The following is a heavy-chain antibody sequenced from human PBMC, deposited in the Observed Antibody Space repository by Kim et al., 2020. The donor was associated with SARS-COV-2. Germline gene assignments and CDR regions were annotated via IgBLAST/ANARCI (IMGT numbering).Heavy chain of an antibody. V-gene: IGHV3-23*01. Sequence: GGSLRLSCVASGFTFSSYDMSWVRQAPGKGLEWVSGISGTGHSTYYADSVKGWFTISRDNSKNTVYLQMNSLRAEDTAVYYCAGPWYYFDFWGQGTLVTVSS. CDR2: ISGTGHST. D-gene: IGHD2-15*01. CDR1: GFTFSSYD. CDR3: AGPWYYFDF. J-gene: IGHJ4*02.